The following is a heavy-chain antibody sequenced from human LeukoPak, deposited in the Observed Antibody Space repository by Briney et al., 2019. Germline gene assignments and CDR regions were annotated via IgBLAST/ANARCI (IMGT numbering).Heavy chain of an antibody. Sequence: KPSETLSLTCTVSGGSISDYYWSWIRRPPGKGLEWIGYIYYSGSTKYNPYLKSRVTISIDTSKNQFSLKLSSVTAADTAVYYCARQDYGDSHDAFDIWGQGTMVTVSS. CDR1: GGSISDYY. D-gene: IGHD4-17*01. CDR2: IYYSGST. V-gene: IGHV4-59*08. CDR3: ARQDYGDSHDAFDI. J-gene: IGHJ3*02.